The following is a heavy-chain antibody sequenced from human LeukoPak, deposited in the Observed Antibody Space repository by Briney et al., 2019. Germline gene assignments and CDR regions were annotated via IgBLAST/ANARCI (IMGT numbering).Heavy chain of an antibody. CDR3: ARGVIRGIAVAGR. V-gene: IGHV4-34*01. CDR2: INHSGTT. D-gene: IGHD6-19*01. CDR1: GGSFSGYY. J-gene: IGHJ4*02. Sequence: SETLSLTCAVYGGSFSGYYWSWIRQPPGKGLEWIGEINHSGTTNYNPSLKSRVTISVDTSKNQFSLKLSSVTAADTAVYYCARGVIRGIAVAGRWGQGTLVTVSS.